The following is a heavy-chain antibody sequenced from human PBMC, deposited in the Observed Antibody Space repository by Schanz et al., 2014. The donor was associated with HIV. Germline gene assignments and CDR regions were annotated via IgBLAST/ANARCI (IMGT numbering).Heavy chain of an antibody. J-gene: IGHJ4*02. CDR2: LWYDGTNS. D-gene: IGHD4-17*01. Sequence: QVQLVESGGSVVQPGPSLRLSCAVSGFTFSTYGMHWVRQAPGKGLDWVAALWYDGTNSLYADSVKGRFTISRDDFKDTLYLQMNSLRAEDTAVYYCARGGLRWHPEWLDYWGQGTLVTVSS. CDR3: ARGGLRWHPEWLDY. V-gene: IGHV3-33*01. CDR1: GFTFSTYG.